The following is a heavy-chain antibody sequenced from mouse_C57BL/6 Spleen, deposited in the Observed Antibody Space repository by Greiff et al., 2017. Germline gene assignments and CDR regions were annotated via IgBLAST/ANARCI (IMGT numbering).Heavy chain of an antibody. CDR3: ARRADGNYGFAY. J-gene: IGHJ3*01. Sequence: QVTLKESGPGILQSSQTLSLTCSFSGFSLSTSGMGVSWIRQPSGKGLEWLAHIYWDDDKRYNHSLKSRLTISKDTSRNQVFLKITSVDTADTATYYCARRADGNYGFAYWGQGTLVTVSA. V-gene: IGHV8-12*01. CDR2: IYWDDDK. D-gene: IGHD2-1*01. CDR1: GFSLSTSGMG.